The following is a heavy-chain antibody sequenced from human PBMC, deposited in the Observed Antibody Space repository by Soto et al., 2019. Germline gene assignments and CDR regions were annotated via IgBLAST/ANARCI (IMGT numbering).Heavy chain of an antibody. CDR1: GFVFSNAW. V-gene: IGHV3-15*07. J-gene: IGHJ4*02. Sequence: GGSLRLSCAGSGFVFSNAWINWVRQAPGKGLEWVGRIKSKALGGTTDFAAPVRGRFAITRDDPRNMAYMQMNSLNTEDTAVYYCTTDSYSTMIEVRFDYWGQGTPVTVSS. CDR3: TTDSYSTMIEVRFDY. CDR2: IKSKALGGTT. D-gene: IGHD3-22*01.